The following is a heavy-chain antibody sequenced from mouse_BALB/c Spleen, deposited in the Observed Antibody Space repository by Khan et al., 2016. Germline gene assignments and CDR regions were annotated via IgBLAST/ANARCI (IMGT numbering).Heavy chain of an antibody. CDR1: GFTFIEYY. CDR2: IRDKANGYTT. V-gene: IGHV7-3*02. CDR3: ASDDGNYGGFTY. J-gene: IGHJ3*01. Sequence: LVESGGGLVQPGGSLRLSCATSGFTFIEYYMTWVRQPPGKALEWLGFIRDKANGYTTEFSASVKGRFTISRDNSQSILYLQMNTLRAEDSATASCASDDGNYGGFTYWGHGTLVTVSA. D-gene: IGHD2-1*01.